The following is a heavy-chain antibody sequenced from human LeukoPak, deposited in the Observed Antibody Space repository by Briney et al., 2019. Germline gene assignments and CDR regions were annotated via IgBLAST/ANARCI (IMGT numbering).Heavy chain of an antibody. D-gene: IGHD2-21*02. CDR3: ARSLVVVTAHPPPYYYYYMDV. J-gene: IGHJ6*03. V-gene: IGHV4-39*07. CDR2: IYTSGST. Sequence: SETLSLTCTVSGGSISSSSYYWGWIRQPPGKGLEWIGRIYTSGSTNYNPSLKSRVTISVDTSKNQFSLKLSSVTAADTAVYYCARSLVVVTAHPPPYYYYYMDVWGKGTTVTISS. CDR1: GGSISSSSYY.